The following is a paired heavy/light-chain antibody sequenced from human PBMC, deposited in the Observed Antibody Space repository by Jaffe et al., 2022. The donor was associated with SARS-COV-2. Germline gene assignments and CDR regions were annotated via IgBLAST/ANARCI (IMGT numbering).Heavy chain of an antibody. J-gene: IGHJ4*02. V-gene: IGHV1-69*01. CDR3: ATFRDYSDGHTY. CDR2: IMPIFGTP. Sequence: QVQLEQSGAEVKKPGSSVKVSCKASGGTFNNFAINWVRQAPGQGLEWMAEIMPIFGTPTYAQKFQGRVTITADEITSTAHMELSNLRSEDTALYYCATFRDYSDGHTYWGQGTLITVSS. D-gene: IGHD4-4*01. CDR1: GGTFNNFA.
Light chain of an antibody. Sequence: DIVVTQSPLSLPVTPGEPASISCRSSQSLLNSNGHNYLDWYVQKPGQSPQLLIYLGSHRAAGVPDRFSGSGSGTDFTLKISRVEADDVGVYYCMQVQQTPYTFGRGTKLEIK. V-gene: IGKV2-28*01. J-gene: IGKJ2*01. CDR2: LGS. CDR3: MQVQQTPYT. CDR1: QSLLNSNGHNY.